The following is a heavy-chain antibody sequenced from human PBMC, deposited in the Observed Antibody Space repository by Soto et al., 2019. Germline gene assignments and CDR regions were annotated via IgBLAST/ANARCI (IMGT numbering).Heavy chain of an antibody. CDR3: VRGGGGGQFDS. V-gene: IGHV3-11*06. CDR2: ISPNSNYR. J-gene: IGHJ4*02. CDR1: GFTFSDFY. Sequence: PGGSLRLSCEVSGFTFSDFYMSWIRQAPGKGLEWLSYISPNSNYRQYAESVKGRHTISRDNAQNSLSLQMNSLRVEDTAVYYCVRGGGGGQFDSWGQGTLVTVSS. D-gene: IGHD2-21*01.